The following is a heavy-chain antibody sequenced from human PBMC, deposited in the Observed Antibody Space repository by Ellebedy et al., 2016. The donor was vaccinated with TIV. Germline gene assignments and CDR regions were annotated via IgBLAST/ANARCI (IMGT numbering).Heavy chain of an antibody. D-gene: IGHD1-26*01. CDR3: ARGMGATFDY. CDR1: GGTFTSHP. CDR2: ITPFLRTA. J-gene: IGHJ4*02. V-gene: IGHV1-69*08. Sequence: SVKVSCXASGGTFTSHPINWVRQAPGQGLEWMGRITPFLRTANLAQKFQGRVTIAADRSTNTVYMELSSLRSGDTAVYYCARGMGATFDYWGQGTLVTVSS.